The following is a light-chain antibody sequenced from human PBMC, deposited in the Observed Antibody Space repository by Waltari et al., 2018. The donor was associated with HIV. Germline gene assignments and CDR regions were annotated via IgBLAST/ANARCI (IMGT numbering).Light chain of an antibody. V-gene: IGLV2-8*01. CDR1: TPDVGGYNY. CDR2: EVS. Sequence: QSALTQPPSPSGSPGQPVPISCPGPTPDVGGYNYVTWYQQHPGKAPKLLIAEVSKRPSGVPDRFSGSKSGNTASLTVSGLQAEDEADYYCSSYAGSINVLFGGGTKLAVL. CDR3: SSYAGSINVL. J-gene: IGLJ2*01.